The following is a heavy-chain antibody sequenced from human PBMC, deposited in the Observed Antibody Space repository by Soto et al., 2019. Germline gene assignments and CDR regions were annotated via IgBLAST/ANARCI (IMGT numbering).Heavy chain of an antibody. CDR2: INHSGST. D-gene: IGHD2-15*01. Sequence: SETLSLTCAVYGGYFSGYYWSWIRQPPGKGLEWIGEINHSGSTNYNPSLKSRATISVDTSKNQFSLKLSSVTAADTAVYYCARVAEEGACSGGSCYFDYWGQGTLVTVS. CDR1: GGYFSGYY. CDR3: ARVAEEGACSGGSCYFDY. J-gene: IGHJ4*02. V-gene: IGHV4-34*01.